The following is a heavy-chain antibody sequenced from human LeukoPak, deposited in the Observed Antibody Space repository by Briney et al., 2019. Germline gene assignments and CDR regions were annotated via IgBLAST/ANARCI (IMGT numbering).Heavy chain of an antibody. Sequence: ASVKVSCKASGYTFTGYYMHWVRQAPGQGLEWMGRINPNSGGTNYAQKFQGRVTMTRDTSISTAYMELSRLRSDDTAVNYCASHYYDSRGQHDDWGQGTLVTVSS. CDR3: ASHYYDSRGQHDD. J-gene: IGHJ4*02. CDR2: INPNSGGT. D-gene: IGHD3-22*01. V-gene: IGHV1-2*06. CDR1: GYTFTGYY.